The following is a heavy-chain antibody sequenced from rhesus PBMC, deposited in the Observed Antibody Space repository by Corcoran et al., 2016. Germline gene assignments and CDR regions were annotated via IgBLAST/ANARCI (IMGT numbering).Heavy chain of an antibody. D-gene: IGHD6-13*01. CDR2: NSCSSGST. CDR3: ARREYSSWSGYYGLDS. Sequence: QVQLQESGPGLVKPSETLSLTCAVSGGSISSSNWWSWIRQPPGKGLEWIGYNSCSSGSTYYNPSLNSRVTISTDTSKNQFYLKLSSVTAADTAVYDCARREYSSWSGYYGLDSWGQGVVVTVSS. J-gene: IGHJ6*01. CDR1: GGSISSSNW. V-gene: IGHV4-65*01.